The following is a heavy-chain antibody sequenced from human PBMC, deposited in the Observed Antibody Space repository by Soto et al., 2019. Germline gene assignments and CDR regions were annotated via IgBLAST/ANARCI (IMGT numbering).Heavy chain of an antibody. Sequence: VQLVESGGGVVQPGRSLRLSCAASGFTFSDYAMHWVRQAPGKGLEWVGVVSHDGRNTHYADSVKGRFTISRDSSKNTVSLAMTSLRAEDTAVYSCAKGGRQWMVTSDFDYWGQGALVTVSS. CDR3: AKGGRQWMVTSDFDY. J-gene: IGHJ4*02. CDR2: VSHDGRNT. V-gene: IGHV3-30*18. D-gene: IGHD6-19*01. CDR1: GFTFSDYA.